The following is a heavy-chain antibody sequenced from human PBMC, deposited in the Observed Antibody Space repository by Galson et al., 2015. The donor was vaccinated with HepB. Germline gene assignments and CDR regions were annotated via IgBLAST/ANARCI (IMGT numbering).Heavy chain of an antibody. CDR1: GFTFSSNG. CDR2: IWYDGSNK. Sequence: SLRLSCAASGFTFSSNGMHWVRQAPGKGLEWVAVIWYDGSNKYYADSVKGRFTISRDNSKNTLYLQMNSLRAEDTAVYYCARAKLWFGESYFDYWGQGTLVTVSS. V-gene: IGHV3-33*01. D-gene: IGHD3-10*01. J-gene: IGHJ4*02. CDR3: ARAKLWFGESYFDY.